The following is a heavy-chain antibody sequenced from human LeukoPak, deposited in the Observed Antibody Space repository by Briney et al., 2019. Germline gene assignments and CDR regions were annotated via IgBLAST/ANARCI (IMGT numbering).Heavy chain of an antibody. V-gene: IGHV4-59*01. Sequence: SETLSLTCTVSGGSISSYYWSWIRQPPGKGLEWIGYIYYSGSTNYNPSLKSRVTISVDTSKNQFSLKLSSVTAAGTAVYYCATLSGSYYYYYYMDVWGKGTTVTVSS. CDR3: ATLSGSYYYYYYMDV. CDR2: IYYSGST. J-gene: IGHJ6*03. D-gene: IGHD1-26*01. CDR1: GGSISSYY.